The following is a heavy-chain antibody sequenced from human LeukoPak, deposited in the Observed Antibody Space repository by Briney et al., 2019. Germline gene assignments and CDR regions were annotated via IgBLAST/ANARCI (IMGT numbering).Heavy chain of an antibody. V-gene: IGHV1-18*01. CDR1: GYTFTTYG. D-gene: IGHD5-18*01. CDR3: ARVDTVNYYYYMDV. CDR2: ISTFNGHT. J-gene: IGHJ6*03. Sequence: ASVKVSCKASGYTFTTYGISWVRQAPGHGLEWMGWISTFNGHTNYAQSRQERVTMTTDTSTSTVYMELSSLISDDTAVYYCARVDTVNYYYYMDVWGKGTPVTVSS.